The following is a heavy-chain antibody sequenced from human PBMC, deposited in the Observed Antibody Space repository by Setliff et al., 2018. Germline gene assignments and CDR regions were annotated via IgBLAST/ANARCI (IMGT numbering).Heavy chain of an antibody. CDR2: IQYDGRNK. D-gene: IGHD3-10*01. J-gene: IGHJ3*01. CDR3: AKPYAGNYHPNAFDV. V-gene: IGHV3-30*02. Sequence: PGGSLRLSCVASGFIFSSYGMHWVRQAPGKGLEWVAYIQYDGRNKYYADSVKGRLTISRDNSENTLYLQMSSLRVDDTAVYYCAKPYAGNYHPNAFDVWGQGTMVTVSS. CDR1: GFIFSSYG.